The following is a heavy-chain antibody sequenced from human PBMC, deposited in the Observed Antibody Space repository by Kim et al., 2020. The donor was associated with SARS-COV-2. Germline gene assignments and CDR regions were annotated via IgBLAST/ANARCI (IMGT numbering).Heavy chain of an antibody. CDR1: GGSISSGGYY. CDR2: IYYSGST. Sequence: SETLSLTCTVSGGSISSGGYYWSWIRQHPGKGLEWIGYIYYSGSTYYNPSLKSRVTIAVDTSNNQFSLKLSSVTAADTAVYYCARPYGWGSYYAFDIWGQGKVVTVSS. CDR3: ARPYGWGSYYAFDI. J-gene: IGHJ3*02. V-gene: IGHV4-31*03. D-gene: IGHD3-10*01.